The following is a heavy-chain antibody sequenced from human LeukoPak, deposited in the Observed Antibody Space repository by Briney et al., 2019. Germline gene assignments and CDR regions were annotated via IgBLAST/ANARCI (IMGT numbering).Heavy chain of an antibody. CDR1: QYTFTSTW. CDR2: IHPGDSDT. CDR3: ARLHYPQWLVLFFDC. D-gene: IGHD2-8*01. V-gene: IGHV5-51*01. J-gene: IGHJ4*02. Sequence: GESLKISCKDSQYTFTSTWIAWVRQMPGKGLEWMGIIHPGDSDTRYSPSFEGHVTISADKSTGTAYLQWSGLRASDTAMYFGARLHYPQWLVLFFDCWGEGGLVTVSS.